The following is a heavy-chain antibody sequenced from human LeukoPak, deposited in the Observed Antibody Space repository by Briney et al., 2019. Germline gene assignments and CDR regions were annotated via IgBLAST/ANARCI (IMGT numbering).Heavy chain of an antibody. D-gene: IGHD3-9*01. J-gene: IGHJ6*04. CDR2: MNPSGGNT. CDR1: GYTFTAYF. V-gene: IGHV1-46*01. Sequence: ASVTVSCKASGYTFTAYFIHWVRPAPGQGLAGMGTMNPSGGNTNHPQNFQGRVIITRDPATSTAYMEFSSLTTEDTALFYCARLGHYYDIFTGRYGLDVSGEGTTVTASA. CDR3: ARLGHYYDIFTGRYGLDV.